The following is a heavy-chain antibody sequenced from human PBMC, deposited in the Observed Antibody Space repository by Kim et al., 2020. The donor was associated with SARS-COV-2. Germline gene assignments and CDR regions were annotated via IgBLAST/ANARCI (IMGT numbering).Heavy chain of an antibody. Sequence: ADSGKGRFTISRDNAKNPLYLQRNSLRAEDTAVYYCARVSIAAALHAFDIWGQGTMVTVSS. J-gene: IGHJ3*02. CDR3: ARVSIAAALHAFDI. V-gene: IGHV3-11*05. D-gene: IGHD6-13*01.